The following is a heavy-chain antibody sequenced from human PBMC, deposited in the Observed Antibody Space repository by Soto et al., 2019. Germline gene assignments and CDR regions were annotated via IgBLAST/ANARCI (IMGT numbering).Heavy chain of an antibody. CDR2: ISWNSGSI. CDR1: GFTFDDHG. Sequence: EVDLVESGGGLAQPGRSLRLSCVASGFTFDDHGMHWVRQIPGSGLEWVSGISWNSGSIGYAESVKGRFTIFRDNAKNSLYLEMNSLRQEDTALYYCVRDTSSGWHLKDHWGQGVQVSVSS. V-gene: IGHV3-9*01. CDR3: VRDTSSGWHLKDH. J-gene: IGHJ4*02. D-gene: IGHD3-9*01.